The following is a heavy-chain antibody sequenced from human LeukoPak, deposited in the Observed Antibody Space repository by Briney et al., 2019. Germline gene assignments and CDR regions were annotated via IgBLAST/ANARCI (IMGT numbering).Heavy chain of an antibody. Sequence: PGGSLRLSCAASGFTFSSYAMSWVRQAPGKGLEWASAISGSGGSTYYADSVKGRFTISRDNSKNTLYLQMNSLRAEDTAVYYCAKDKGDSSGWLYYFDYWGQGTLVTVSS. J-gene: IGHJ4*02. CDR1: GFTFSSYA. V-gene: IGHV3-23*01. D-gene: IGHD6-19*01. CDR2: ISGSGGST. CDR3: AKDKGDSSGWLYYFDY.